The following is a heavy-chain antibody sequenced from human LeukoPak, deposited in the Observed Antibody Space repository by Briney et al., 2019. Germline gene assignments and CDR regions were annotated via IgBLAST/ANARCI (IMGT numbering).Heavy chain of an antibody. Sequence: PGGSLRLSCAASGFIISDYWMNWVRQVPGKGLEWVANINEDGSREDYVDSVRGRFTISRDNRKNSVYLQMDSLRAEYTALYYCASRESSMSRSHWGQGTLVTVSS. V-gene: IGHV3-7*01. CDR3: ASRESSMSRSH. D-gene: IGHD2/OR15-2a*01. CDR2: INEDGSRE. J-gene: IGHJ4*02. CDR1: GFIISDYW.